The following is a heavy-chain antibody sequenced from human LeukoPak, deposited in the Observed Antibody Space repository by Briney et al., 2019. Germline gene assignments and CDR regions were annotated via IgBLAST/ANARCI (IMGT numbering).Heavy chain of an antibody. J-gene: IGHJ4*02. CDR3: AGGWYVPDY. D-gene: IGHD6-19*01. V-gene: IGHV3-7*03. CDR1: GGSIPFSTYY. CDR2: IKQDGSEK. Sequence: ETLSLTCTVSGGSIPFSTYYWGWVRQPPGNGLEWVANIKQDGSEKYYVDSVKGRFTISRDNAKNSLYLQMNSLRAEDTALYYCAGGWYVPDYWGQGTLVTVSS.